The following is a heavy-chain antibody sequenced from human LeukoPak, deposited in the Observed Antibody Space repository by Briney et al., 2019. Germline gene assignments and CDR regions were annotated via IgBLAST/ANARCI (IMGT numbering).Heavy chain of an antibody. CDR2: IYHSGST. D-gene: IGHD3-16*01. Sequence: SQTLSLTCTVSGGSISSGGYYWSWIRQPPGTGLEWIGYIYHSGSTYYNPSLKSRVTISVDTSKNQFSLKLSSVTAADTAVYYCARDSRGGGPDFDYWGQGTLVTVSS. V-gene: IGHV4-30-2*01. CDR1: GGSISSGGYY. CDR3: ARDSRGGGPDFDY. J-gene: IGHJ4*02.